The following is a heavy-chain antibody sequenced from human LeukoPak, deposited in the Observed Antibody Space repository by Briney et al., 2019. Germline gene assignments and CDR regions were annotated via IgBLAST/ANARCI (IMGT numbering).Heavy chain of an antibody. CDR3: ARITMSRFDP. J-gene: IGHJ5*02. CDR1: GFTFTSYG. Sequence: GGSLRLSCSASGFTFTSYGMNWVRQAPGKGLEWVSAISGSGGSTYYADSVKGRFTISRDNSKNTLYLQMNSLRAEDTAVYYCARITMSRFDPWGQGTLVTVS. D-gene: IGHD3-10*02. CDR2: ISGSGGST. V-gene: IGHV3-23*01.